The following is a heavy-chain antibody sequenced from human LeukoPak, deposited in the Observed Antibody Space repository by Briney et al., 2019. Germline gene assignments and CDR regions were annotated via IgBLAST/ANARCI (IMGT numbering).Heavy chain of an antibody. J-gene: IGHJ6*03. V-gene: IGHV3-43D*04. D-gene: IGHD6-19*01. CDR1: GFTFDDYA. CDR3: AKDIVGGAENYMDV. Sequence: GGSLRLSCAASGFTFDDYAMHWVRQAPGKGLEWVSLISWDGGSTYYADSVKGRFTISRDNSKNSLYLQMNSLRAEDTALYYCAKDIVGGAENYMDVWGKGTTVTVSS. CDR2: ISWDGGST.